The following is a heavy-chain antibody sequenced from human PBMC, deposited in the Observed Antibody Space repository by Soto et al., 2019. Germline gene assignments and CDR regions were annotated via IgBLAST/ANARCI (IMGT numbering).Heavy chain of an antibody. D-gene: IGHD2-21*01. CDR2: IYYSGT. V-gene: IGHV4-30-4*01. Sequence: PSETLSLTCTVSGASISNDDYFWSWIRQPPGKGLEWIGFIYYSGTYYNPSLKSRATISADTSKNHFSPKLTSVTAADTAVYYCARDSAYCASGSCYAKWGSWGQGTLVTVSS. CDR3: ARDSAYCASGSCYAKWGS. J-gene: IGHJ5*02. CDR1: GASISNDDYF.